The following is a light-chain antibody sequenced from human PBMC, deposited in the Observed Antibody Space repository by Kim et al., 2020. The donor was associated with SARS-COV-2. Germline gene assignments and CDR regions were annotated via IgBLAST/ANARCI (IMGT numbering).Light chain of an antibody. CDR2: NTR. Sequence: GGTVTLTRAARTGAVSSGYYPNWFQQKPGQTPRALIYNTRNKHSWTPARFSGSLLGGKAALTLSGVQPEDEAEYYCLLFCGGTHWVFGGGTQLTVL. CDR3: LLFCGGTHWV. J-gene: IGLJ3*02. CDR1: TGAVSSGYY. V-gene: IGLV7-43*01.